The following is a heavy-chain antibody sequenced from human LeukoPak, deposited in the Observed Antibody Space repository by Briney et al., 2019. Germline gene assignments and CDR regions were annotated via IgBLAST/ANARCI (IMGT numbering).Heavy chain of an antibody. J-gene: IGHJ5*02. Sequence: SETLSLTCAVSDGSVRSSNWWSWVRQPPGKGLEWIGEIYHSGSTNYNPSLKSRVTISVDESKNQLSLNLSSLTAADTAVYYCARNSRGFDPWGQGTLVTVSS. V-gene: IGHV4-4*02. D-gene: IGHD4-23*01. CDR2: IYHSGST. CDR3: ARNSRGFDP. CDR1: DGSVRSSNW.